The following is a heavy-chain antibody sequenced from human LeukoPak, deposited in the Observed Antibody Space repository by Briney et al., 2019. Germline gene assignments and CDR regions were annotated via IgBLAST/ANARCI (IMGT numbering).Heavy chain of an antibody. Sequence: SETLSLTCTVSGGSMSSYYWSWIRQPAGKGLEWIGRIYTSGSTNYNPSLKSRVTISVDETKNQFSLKLSSVTAADTAVYYCARDRGYGDYEYYFDYWGQGTLVTVSS. V-gene: IGHV4-4*07. J-gene: IGHJ4*02. D-gene: IGHD4-17*01. CDR2: IYTSGST. CDR1: GGSMSSYY. CDR3: ARDRGYGDYEYYFDY.